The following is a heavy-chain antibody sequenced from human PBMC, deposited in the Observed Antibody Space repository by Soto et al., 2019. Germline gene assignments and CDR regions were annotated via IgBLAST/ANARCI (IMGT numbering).Heavy chain of an antibody. CDR1: GGSFSGYY. V-gene: IGHV4-34*01. CDR2: INHSGST. J-gene: IGHJ4*02. Sequence: SETLSLTCAVYGGSFSGYYWSWIRQPPGKGLEWIGEINHSGSTNYNPSLKSRVTISVDTSKNQFSLKLSSVTAADTAVYYCARENDSSGYYTRFGYWGQGTLVTVSS. D-gene: IGHD3-22*01. CDR3: ARENDSSGYYTRFGY.